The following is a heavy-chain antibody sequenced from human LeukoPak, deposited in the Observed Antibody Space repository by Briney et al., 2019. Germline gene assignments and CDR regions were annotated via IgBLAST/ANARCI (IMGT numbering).Heavy chain of an antibody. V-gene: IGHV4-61*02. Sequence: PSQTLSLTCTVSGGSVSSGNYYWTWIRQPAGKGLEWIGRIYTSGSTNYNPSLKSRVTISIDASKNQFSLRLSSVTAADTAVYYCTRGGELMNYWGQGTLVTVSS. CDR2: IYTSGST. D-gene: IGHD1-26*01. CDR1: GGSVSSGNYY. CDR3: TRGGELMNY. J-gene: IGHJ4*02.